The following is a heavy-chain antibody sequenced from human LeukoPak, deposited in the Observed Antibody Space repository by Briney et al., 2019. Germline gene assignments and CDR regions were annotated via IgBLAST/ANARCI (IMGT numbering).Heavy chain of an antibody. CDR1: GFTFSSYS. Sequence: GGSLRLSCAASGFTFSSYSMNWVRQAPGRGLEWLGRIKGESDGATTDLAAPVKGRFSISRDDSKNTLYLQMHSLQTEDTAVYYCTTDLTYLFNFAYWGQGTLVTVSS. V-gene: IGHV3-15*01. J-gene: IGHJ4*02. D-gene: IGHD2/OR15-2a*01. CDR3: TTDLTYLFNFAY. CDR2: IKGESDGATT.